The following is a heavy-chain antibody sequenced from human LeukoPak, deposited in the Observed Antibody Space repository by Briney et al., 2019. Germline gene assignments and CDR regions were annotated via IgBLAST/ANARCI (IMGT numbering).Heavy chain of an antibody. CDR3: ASRLKLRYFDWYYNWFDP. CDR2: INHSGST. V-gene: IGHV4-34*01. D-gene: IGHD3-9*01. CDR1: GGSFSGYY. Sequence: SETLSLTYAVYGGSFSGYYWSWIRQPPGKGLEWIGEINHSGSTNYNPSLKSRVTISVDTSKNQFSLKLSSVTAADTAVYYCASRLKLRYFDWYYNWFDPWGQGTLVTVSS. J-gene: IGHJ5*02.